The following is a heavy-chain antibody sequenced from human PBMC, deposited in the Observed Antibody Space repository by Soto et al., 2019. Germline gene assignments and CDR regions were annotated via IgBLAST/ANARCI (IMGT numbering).Heavy chain of an antibody. CDR2: ISYDGGNK. D-gene: IGHD3-22*01. CDR1: AFTFSSYS. J-gene: IGHJ5*02. CDR3: ARSFETLVLIRAFWFDP. V-gene: IGHV3-30-3*01. Sequence: QVQLVESGGGVVQPGRSLRLSCAASAFTFSSYSMHWVRQAPGKGLVWVAVISYDGGNKYYADSVKGRFTISRDNSKNTLSLQMNSLRPEDTAVYYCARSFETLVLIRAFWFDPWGQGTLVTVSS.